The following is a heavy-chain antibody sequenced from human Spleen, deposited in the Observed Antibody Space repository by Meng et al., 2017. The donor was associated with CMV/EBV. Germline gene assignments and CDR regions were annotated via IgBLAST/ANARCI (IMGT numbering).Heavy chain of an antibody. CDR1: ISSVDYY. V-gene: IGHV4-30-4*08. D-gene: IGHD3-22*01. J-gene: IGHJ5*02. CDR2: IYYSGST. Sequence: ISSVDYYWSWIRQPPGKGLEWIGYIYYSGSTYYNPSLKSRVTISVDTSKNQFSLKLSSVTAADTAVYYCARAGYYYDSSGYLNWFDPWGQGTLVTVSS. CDR3: ARAGYYYDSSGYLNWFDP.